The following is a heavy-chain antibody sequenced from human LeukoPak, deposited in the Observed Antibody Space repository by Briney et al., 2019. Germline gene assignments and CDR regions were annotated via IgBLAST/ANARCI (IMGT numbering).Heavy chain of an antibody. CDR1: GYTFTSYG. D-gene: IGHD6-13*01. J-gene: IGHJ4*02. V-gene: IGHV1-18*01. CDR2: ISAYNGNT. CDR3: ARVGVGRGESSSWYFLVDY. Sequence: ASVKVSCKASGYTFTSYGISWVRQAPGQGLEWMGWISAYNGNTNYAQKLQGRVTMTTDTSTSTAYMELRSLRSDDRAVYYCARVGVGRGESSSWYFLVDYWGQGTLVTVSS.